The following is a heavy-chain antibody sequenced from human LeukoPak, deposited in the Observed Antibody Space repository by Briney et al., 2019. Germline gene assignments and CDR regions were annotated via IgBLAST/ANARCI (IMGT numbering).Heavy chain of an antibody. CDR3: ARQAGSYAFYYYDY. Sequence: SETLSLTCSVSGGSTTGYFWTWIRQPPGKGPEWIGYVYYKGDTSYSPSLDSRVSISVDTSKKQFSLKLTSVTAADTAVYYCARQAGSYAFYYYDYWGQGTLVTVSS. D-gene: IGHD2-2*01. V-gene: IGHV4-59*08. CDR1: GGSTTGYF. J-gene: IGHJ4*02. CDR2: VYYKGDT.